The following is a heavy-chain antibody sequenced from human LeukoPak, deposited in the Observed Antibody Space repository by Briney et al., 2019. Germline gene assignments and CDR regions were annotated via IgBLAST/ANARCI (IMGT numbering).Heavy chain of an antibody. J-gene: IGHJ4*02. CDR1: GGTFSSYA. D-gene: IGHD4-17*01. Sequence: ASVKVSCKASGGTFSSYAISWVRQAPGQGLEWMGRIIPILGIANYAQKFQGRVTITADKSTSTAYMELSSLRSEDTAVYYCARAHDYGDKTDCWGQGTLVTVSS. CDR3: ARAHDYGDKTDC. CDR2: IIPILGIA. V-gene: IGHV1-69*04.